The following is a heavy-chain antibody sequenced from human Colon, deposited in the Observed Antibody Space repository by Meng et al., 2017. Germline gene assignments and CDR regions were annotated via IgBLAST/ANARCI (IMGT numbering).Heavy chain of an antibody. J-gene: IGHJ4*02. CDR2: IDYSRSI. V-gene: IGHV4-61*01. D-gene: IGHD1-26*01. CDR3: AGGPWELDY. CDR1: GGSVSSGSHS. Sequence: QWRRRESGPGLVRPSGTLSLTCTVPGGSVSSGSHSWSWIRQPPGKGLEWIGYIDYSRSINYYPSLKSRVTMSVDTSKNQFSLNLSSVTAADTAVYYCAGGPWELDYWGQGTLVTVSS.